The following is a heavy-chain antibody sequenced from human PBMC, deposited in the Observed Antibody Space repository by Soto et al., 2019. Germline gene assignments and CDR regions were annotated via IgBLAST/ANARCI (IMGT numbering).Heavy chain of an antibody. V-gene: IGHV4-34*01. J-gene: IGHJ2*01. D-gene: IGHD3-9*01. CDR1: GGSFSGYY. CDR2: INDSGSI. CDR3: ARESHDILTGPPWVWYFDL. Sequence: QVQLQQWGAGPLRPLETLSLTCGVSGGSFSGYYWAWIRQSPGKGLEWIGEINDSGSINYNPSLKRPVSISVDTSKNHYSLNLRSVTAADTAVYYCARESHDILTGPPWVWYFDLWGRGTLVTVSS.